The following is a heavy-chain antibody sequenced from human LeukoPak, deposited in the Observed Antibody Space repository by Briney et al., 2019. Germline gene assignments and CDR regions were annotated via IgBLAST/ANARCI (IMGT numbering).Heavy chain of an antibody. J-gene: IGHJ4*02. CDR2: ISAYNGNT. Sequence: GASVKVSCKASGYTFTSYGISWVRQAPGQGLEWMGWISAYNGNTNYAQKLQGRVTMTRDTSTSTVYMELSSLRSEDTAVYYCARDVISYYYDSSGSPIGSHFDYWGQGTLVTVSS. CDR1: GYTFTSYG. D-gene: IGHD3-22*01. V-gene: IGHV1-18*01. CDR3: ARDVISYYYDSSGSPIGSHFDY.